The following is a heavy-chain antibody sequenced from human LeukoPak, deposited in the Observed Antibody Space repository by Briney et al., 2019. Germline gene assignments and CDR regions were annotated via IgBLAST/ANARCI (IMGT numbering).Heavy chain of an antibody. CDR1: GGSITSNTNY. CDR2: INHSGST. Sequence: SETLSLTCTVSGGSITSNTNYWGWIRQPPGKGPEWIGEINHSGSTNYNPSLKSRVTISVDTSKNQFSLKLSSVTAADTAVYYCARVDYWGQGTLVTVSS. CDR3: ARVDY. J-gene: IGHJ4*02. V-gene: IGHV4-39*07.